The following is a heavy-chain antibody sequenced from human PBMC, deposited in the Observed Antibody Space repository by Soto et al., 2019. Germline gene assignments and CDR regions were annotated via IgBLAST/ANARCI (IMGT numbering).Heavy chain of an antibody. CDR1: GFTFSDYY. CDR2: ISSSTSHT. CDR3: ARGRGAAADYFDF. J-gene: IGHJ4*02. V-gene: IGHV3-11*05. Sequence: QVPLVESGGGLVKTGGSLRLSCAVSGFTFSDYYMTWLRQAPGKGLEWVSYISSSTSHTNYADSVKGRFTISRDNGKNSLFLQMNSLRAEDTAVYYCARGRGAAADYFDFWGQGTLVTVSS. D-gene: IGHD6-13*01.